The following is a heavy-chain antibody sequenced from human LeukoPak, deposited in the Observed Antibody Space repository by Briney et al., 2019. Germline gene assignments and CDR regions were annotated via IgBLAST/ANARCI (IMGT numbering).Heavy chain of an antibody. J-gene: IGHJ6*02. D-gene: IGHD3-22*01. V-gene: IGHV3-9*01. CDR1: GFTFDDYA. Sequence: AGGSLRLSCAASGFTFDDYAMHWVRQAPGKGLEWVSGITWNRDNIGYGDSVKGRFTISRDNVKNVLHLQMTSLRPEDTALYYCAKDLSSAITSALVLDVWGQGTTVIVSS. CDR2: ITWNRDNI. CDR3: AKDLSSAITSALVLDV.